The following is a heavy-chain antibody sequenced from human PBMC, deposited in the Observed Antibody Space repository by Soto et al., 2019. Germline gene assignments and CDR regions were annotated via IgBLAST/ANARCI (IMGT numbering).Heavy chain of an antibody. D-gene: IGHD5-18*01. J-gene: IGHJ4*02. V-gene: IGHV1-18*01. CDR2: ISAYNGNT. CDR3: ERDQSWVQLWYRFAY. Sequence: GASVKVSCKASGYTFTSYGISWVRRAPGQGLEWMGWISAYNGNTNYAQKLQGRVTMTTDTSTSTAYMELRSLRSDDTAVYYCERDQSWVQLWYRFAYWGQGTLDTVSS. CDR1: GYTFTSYG.